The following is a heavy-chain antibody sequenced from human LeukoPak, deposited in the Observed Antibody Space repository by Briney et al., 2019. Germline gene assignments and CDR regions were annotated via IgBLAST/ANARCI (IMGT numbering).Heavy chain of an antibody. Sequence: SETLSLTCAVYGGSISSGGYSWSWIRQPPGKGLEWIGYIYHSGSTYYNPSLKSRVTISVDRSKNQFSLKLSSVTAADTAVYYCARESRATQLDYWGQGTLVTVSS. V-gene: IGHV4-30-2*01. CDR1: GGSISSGGYS. CDR2: IYHSGST. D-gene: IGHD1-26*01. CDR3: ARESRATQLDY. J-gene: IGHJ4*02.